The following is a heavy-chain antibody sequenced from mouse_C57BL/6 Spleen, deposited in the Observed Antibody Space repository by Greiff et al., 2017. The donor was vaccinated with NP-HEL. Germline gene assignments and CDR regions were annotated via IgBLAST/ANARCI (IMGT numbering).Heavy chain of an antibody. Sequence: QVQLKQSGPGLVQPSQSLSITCTVSGFSLTSSGVHWVRQSPGKGLEWLGVIWSGGSTDYNAAFISRLSISKDNSKSQVFFKMNSPQADDTAIYYGARKYYGRSYDAMDYWGQGTSVTVSS. CDR2: IWSGGST. CDR1: GFSLTSSG. D-gene: IGHD1-1*01. J-gene: IGHJ4*01. CDR3: ARKYYGRSYDAMDY. V-gene: IGHV2-2*01.